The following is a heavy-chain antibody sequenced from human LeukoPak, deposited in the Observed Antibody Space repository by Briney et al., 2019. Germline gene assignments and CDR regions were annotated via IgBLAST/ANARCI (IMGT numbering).Heavy chain of an antibody. V-gene: IGHV3-30*18. CDR1: GFTSSSYG. CDR2: ISYDGSNK. CDR3: AKDQPDSSGPLY. J-gene: IGHJ4*02. Sequence: PGGSLRLSCAASGFTSSSYGMHWVRQAPGKGLEWVAVISYDGSNKYYADSVKGRFTISRDNSKNTLYLQMNSLRAEDTAVYYCAKDQPDSSGPLYWGQGTLVTVSS. D-gene: IGHD3-22*01.